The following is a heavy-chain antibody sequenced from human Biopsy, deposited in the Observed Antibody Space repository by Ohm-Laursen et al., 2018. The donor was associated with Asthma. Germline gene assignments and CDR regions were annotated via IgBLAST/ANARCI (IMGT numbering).Heavy chain of an antibody. CDR2: INSVFGTT. V-gene: IGHV1-69*13. D-gene: IGHD2-15*01. Sequence: VKISCKTLGGTFNTYVIGWARQAPGQGLEWMGGINSVFGTTTYPQKFQDRVTITADDSTSTVYMELSSLRSEDTAVYYCARKAGSCISRTCYSLDFWGQGTLVTVSS. J-gene: IGHJ4*02. CDR3: ARKAGSCISRTCYSLDF. CDR1: GGTFNTYV.